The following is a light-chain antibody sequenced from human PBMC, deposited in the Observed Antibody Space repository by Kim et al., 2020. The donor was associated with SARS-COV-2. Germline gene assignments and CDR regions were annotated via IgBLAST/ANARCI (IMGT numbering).Light chain of an antibody. V-gene: IGKV3-20*01. CDR3: QRYGPSPA. Sequence: LAPGESATPACRAGRNVRHNYLAWYQHKPGQAPRLLIYDASTRATGIPDRFSGSGSGTDFTLTISRLEPGDYGVYYCQRYGPSPAFGQGTKVDIK. J-gene: IGKJ1*01. CDR1: RNVRHNY. CDR2: DAS.